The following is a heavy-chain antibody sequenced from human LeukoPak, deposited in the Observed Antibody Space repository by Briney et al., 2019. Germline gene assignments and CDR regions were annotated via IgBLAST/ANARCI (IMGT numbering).Heavy chain of an antibody. J-gene: IGHJ4*02. CDR3: AAVTPPDY. V-gene: IGHV3-23*01. Sequence: GGSLRLSCAASGFTFSTYAMSWVRQAPGKGLEWVSAITGSGDSTYYADSVRGRFTISIDNSKNTLFLQMNTLRAEDTAVYYCAAVTPPDYWGQGTLVTVSS. CDR1: GFTFSTYA. D-gene: IGHD4-23*01. CDR2: ITGSGDST.